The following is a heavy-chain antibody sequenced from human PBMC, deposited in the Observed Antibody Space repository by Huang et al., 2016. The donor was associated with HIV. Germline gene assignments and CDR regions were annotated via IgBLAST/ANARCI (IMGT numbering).Heavy chain of an antibody. CDR1: GFPFNNHA. CDR2: ISNDGSNN. Sequence: QVQLVESGGGVVQPGRSLRLSCAASGFPFNNHAMHWVRQAPGKGLDWVAIISNDGSNNYYEDSVTGRFTISRDSSNSTLFLHMTSLRTEDTAVYYCARAKDTWDAYDIWGQGTMVIVSS. CDR3: ARAKDTWDAYDI. D-gene: IGHD5-18*01. V-gene: IGHV3-30-3*01. J-gene: IGHJ3*02.